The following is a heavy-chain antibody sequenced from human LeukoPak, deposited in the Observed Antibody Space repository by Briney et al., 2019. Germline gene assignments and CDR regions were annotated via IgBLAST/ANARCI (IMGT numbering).Heavy chain of an antibody. CDR2: IVGSGTST. CDR1: GFTFSTFA. D-gene: IGHD6-13*01. V-gene: IGHV3-23*01. CDR3: AREAAYFDC. J-gene: IGHJ4*02. Sequence: GGSLRLSCAASGFTFSTFAMSWVRQAPGKGLEWVSVIVGSGTSTYYADSVKGRFTISRDNSQNTLYLLMNSLRPEDTAVYYCAREAAYFDCWGQGTLVTVSS.